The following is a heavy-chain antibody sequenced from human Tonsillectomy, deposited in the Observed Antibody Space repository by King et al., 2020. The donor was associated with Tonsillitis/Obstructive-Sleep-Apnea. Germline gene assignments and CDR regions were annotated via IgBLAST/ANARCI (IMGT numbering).Heavy chain of an antibody. CDR1: GFTFTSYS. CDR3: AWGPWGLEQYYLDV. J-gene: IGHJ4*02. V-gene: IGHV3-21*01. CDR2: ISVTSSNI. D-gene: IGHD1/OR15-1a*01. Sequence: VQLVESGGGLVKPGGSLRLSCAASGFTFTSYSMHWVRQAPGKGLEWVSSISVTSSNIAYADSMKGRFTISRDSAKKSLSRQMSSLRAEDTAVYYCAWGPWGLEQYYLDVWGRGTLVTVSS.